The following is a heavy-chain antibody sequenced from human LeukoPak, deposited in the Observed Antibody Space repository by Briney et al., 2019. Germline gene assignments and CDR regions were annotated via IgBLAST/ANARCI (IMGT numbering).Heavy chain of an antibody. J-gene: IGHJ4*02. V-gene: IGHV3-30-3*01. Sequence: DPGRSLRLSCAASGFTFSSYAMHWVRQAPGKGLEWVAVISYDGSNKYYADSVKGRFTISRDNSKNTLYLQMNSLRAEDTAVYYCAREEYYDSSGYYPGMDYWGQGTLVTVSS. D-gene: IGHD3-22*01. CDR3: AREEYYDSSGYYPGMDY. CDR1: GFTFSSYA. CDR2: ISYDGSNK.